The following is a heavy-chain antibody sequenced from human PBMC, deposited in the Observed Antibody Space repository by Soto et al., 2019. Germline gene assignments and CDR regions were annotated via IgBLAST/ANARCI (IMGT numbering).Heavy chain of an antibody. D-gene: IGHD3-10*01. J-gene: IGHJ4*02. Sequence: QVQLQESGPGLVKPSQTLSLTCTVSGGSISSGGYYWSWIRQHPGKGLEWIGYIYYSGSTYYNPSLKSRVTISVDTSKNQFSLKLSSVTAADTAVYYCAREGLHGSGRQTYYFDYWGQGTLVTVSS. CDR2: IYYSGST. V-gene: IGHV4-31*03. CDR3: AREGLHGSGRQTYYFDY. CDR1: GGSISSGGYY.